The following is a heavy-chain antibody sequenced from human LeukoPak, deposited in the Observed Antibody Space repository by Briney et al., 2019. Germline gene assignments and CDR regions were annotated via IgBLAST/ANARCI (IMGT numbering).Heavy chain of an antibody. J-gene: IGHJ4*02. Sequence: GASVKVSCKASGYTFTNYYIHWVRQAPGQGLEWMGIINPSVGSTDYAQKFQGRVTMTRDMSTSTVYMELSSLRSEDTAVYYCATAKYSGSYLDYWGQGTLVTVSS. CDR1: GYTFTNYY. CDR2: INPSVGST. V-gene: IGHV1-46*01. CDR3: ATAKYSGSYLDY. D-gene: IGHD1-26*01.